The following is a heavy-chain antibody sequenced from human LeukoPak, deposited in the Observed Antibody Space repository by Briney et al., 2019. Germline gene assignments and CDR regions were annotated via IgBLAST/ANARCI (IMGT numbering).Heavy chain of an antibody. V-gene: IGHV3-15*07. CDR3: TTGDYFTGFDY. D-gene: IGHD3-9*01. CDR2: IKSNTDGGTS. CDR1: DSTFFNAW. Sequence: KSGGSLRLSCAASDSTFFNAWMNWVRQAPGKGLEWVGRIKSNTDGGTSDYAAPVKGRFTVSRDDSKNTLYLQMNSLKIEDTAVYYYTTGDYFTGFDYWGQGILITVSS. J-gene: IGHJ4*02.